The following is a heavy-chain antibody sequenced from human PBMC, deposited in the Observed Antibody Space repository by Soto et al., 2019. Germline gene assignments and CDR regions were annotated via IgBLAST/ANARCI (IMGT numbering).Heavy chain of an antibody. Sequence: SGPTLVNPTQTLTLTCTFSGFSLSTSGVGVAWIRQPPGQALEWLALIYWNDGRSYSPSLKSRLTITKDTSKNQVVLTMTNMDPVDTATYYCEHSTFVQYRSSSFDYWGQGTLVTVYS. CDR2: IYWNDGR. CDR3: EHSTFVQYRSSSFDY. CDR1: GFSLSTSGVG. J-gene: IGHJ4*02. D-gene: IGHD6-6*01. V-gene: IGHV2-5*01.